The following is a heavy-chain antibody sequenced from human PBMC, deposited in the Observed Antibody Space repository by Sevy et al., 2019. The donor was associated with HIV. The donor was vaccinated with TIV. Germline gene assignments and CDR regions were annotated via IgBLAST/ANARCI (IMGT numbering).Heavy chain of an antibody. J-gene: IGHJ4*02. Sequence: ASVKVSCKVSGYTLTQLSMNWVRQAPGKGLEWMGSFDPEDGETIYAQKFQGRVTMTEDRSTDTAYMDLSSLRSEDTAVYYCAKTKDYYGSSGYPFDYWGQGTLVTVSS. V-gene: IGHV1-24*01. CDR3: AKTKDYYGSSGYPFDY. CDR2: FDPEDGET. CDR1: GYTLTQLS. D-gene: IGHD3-22*01.